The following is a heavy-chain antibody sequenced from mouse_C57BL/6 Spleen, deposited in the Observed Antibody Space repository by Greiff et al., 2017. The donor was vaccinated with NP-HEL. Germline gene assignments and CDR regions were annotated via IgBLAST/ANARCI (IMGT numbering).Heavy chain of an antibody. CDR3: AREETLLAPLAY. CDR1: GYSFTDYN. CDR2: ISRNYGNT. D-gene: IGHD1-1*01. V-gene: IGHV1-39*01. J-gene: IGHJ2*01. Sequence: VQLQQSGPELVKPGASVKISCKASGYSFTDYNMNWVKQSNGKSLEWIGVISRNYGNTSYTQKVKGRATLTVDKSYSTLYMQLNSLTSEDSAVYYCAREETLLAPLAYWGQGTPLTVSS.